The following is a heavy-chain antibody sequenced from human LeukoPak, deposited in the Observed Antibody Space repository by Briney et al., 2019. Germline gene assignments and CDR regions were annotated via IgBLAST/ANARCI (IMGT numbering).Heavy chain of an antibody. V-gene: IGHV1-8*01. CDR3: AIHSWRDYDSSGYYYGLPDY. D-gene: IGHD3-22*01. CDR1: GYTLTSYD. J-gene: IGHJ4*02. Sequence: VSVKVSCKASGYTLTSYDIKWVRQATGQQLEWMGWMKPSSGNTGYAQKFQGRVTMTRNTSISTAYMEMSRLRSEDTAMYYCAIHSWRDYDSSGYYYGLPDYWGQGTLVTVSS. CDR2: MKPSSGNT.